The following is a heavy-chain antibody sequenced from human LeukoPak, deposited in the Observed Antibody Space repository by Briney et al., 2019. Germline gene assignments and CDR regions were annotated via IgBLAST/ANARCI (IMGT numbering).Heavy chain of an antibody. CDR1: GYTFTSYG. CDR2: ISGSNGNT. CDR3: ARSGRGTYYYFDY. V-gene: IGHV1-18*01. Sequence: GASVKVSCKASGYTFTSYGISWVRQAPGQGLEWMGWISGSNGNTNYAQKLQGRVTMTTDTSTGTAYMELRSLRSDDTAVHYCARSGRGTYYYFDYWGQGTLVTVSS. D-gene: IGHD1-26*01. J-gene: IGHJ4*02.